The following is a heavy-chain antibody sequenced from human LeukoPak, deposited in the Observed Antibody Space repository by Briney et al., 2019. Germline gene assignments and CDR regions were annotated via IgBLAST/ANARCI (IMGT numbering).Heavy chain of an antibody. Sequence: SETLSLTCAVYGGSFSGYYWSWIRQPPGKGLEWIGEINHSGSTNYNPSLKSRVTISVDTSKNQFSLKLSSVTAADTAVYYCARVGGVNRDDPERNYFDYWGQGTLVTVSS. CDR3: ARVGGVNRDDPERNYFDY. D-gene: IGHD5-24*01. V-gene: IGHV4-34*01. CDR2: INHSGST. J-gene: IGHJ4*02. CDR1: GGSFSGYY.